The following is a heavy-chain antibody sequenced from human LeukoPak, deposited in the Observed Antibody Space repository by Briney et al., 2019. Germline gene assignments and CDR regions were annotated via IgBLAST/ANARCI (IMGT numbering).Heavy chain of an antibody. CDR2: IRYDGSNK. Sequence: GGSLRLSCAASGFTFSSYGMHWVRQAPGKGLEWMSFIRYDGSNKYYADSVKGRFTISRDNSKNTLYLQMNSLRAEDTAVCYCAKGYSYGFVYWGQGTLVTVSS. CDR1: GFTFSSYG. J-gene: IGHJ4*02. D-gene: IGHD5-18*01. V-gene: IGHV3-30*02. CDR3: AKGYSYGFVY.